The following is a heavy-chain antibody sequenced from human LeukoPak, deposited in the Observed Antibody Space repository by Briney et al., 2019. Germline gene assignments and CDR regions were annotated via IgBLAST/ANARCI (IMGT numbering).Heavy chain of an antibody. D-gene: IGHD2-2*01. CDR3: ARGDIVVVPAATFNFDY. CDR1: GGSISSYY. J-gene: IGHJ4*02. Sequence: SETLSLTCTVSGGSISSYYWSWIRQPPGKGREWIGYIDYSGSTTYNPTLKRRVTISVDTSKNQFSLKLSAVTAADTAVYYCARGDIVVVPAATFNFDYWGQGTLVTVSS. CDR2: IDYSGST. V-gene: IGHV4-59*01.